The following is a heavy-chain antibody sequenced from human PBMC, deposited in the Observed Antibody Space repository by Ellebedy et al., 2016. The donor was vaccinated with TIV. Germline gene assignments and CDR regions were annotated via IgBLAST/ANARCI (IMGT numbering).Heavy chain of an antibody. Sequence: MPSETLSLTCTVSGDSISPYYWNWIRQPPGEGLEWIGYIHYSGSANYNPSLKSRVTISVDTSKNQFSLNLSSVTAADTAMYYCARQHDPKYNNYMDVWGKGTTVTVSS. CDR1: GDSISPYY. CDR2: IHYSGSA. V-gene: IGHV4-59*01. J-gene: IGHJ6*03. CDR3: ARQHDPKYNNYMDV.